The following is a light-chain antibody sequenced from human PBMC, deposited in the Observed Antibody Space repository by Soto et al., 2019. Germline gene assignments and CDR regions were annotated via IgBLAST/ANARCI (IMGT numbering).Light chain of an antibody. Sequence: DIQLTQSPSVLSASVGDRVIITCRTSQSISNYLNWYQHKPGKAPKVLISAASNLQSGVPSRFSGSGSGTNFTLSLNSLQPEDFATYYCQQGYSNPWTFGQGTKVDIK. CDR2: AAS. V-gene: IGKV1-39*01. CDR1: QSISNY. CDR3: QQGYSNPWT. J-gene: IGKJ1*01.